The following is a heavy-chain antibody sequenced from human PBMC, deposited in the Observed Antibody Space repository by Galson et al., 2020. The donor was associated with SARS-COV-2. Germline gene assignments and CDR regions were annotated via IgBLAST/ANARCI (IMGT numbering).Heavy chain of an antibody. CDR3: ARGYYTGFSSGESCHSFPIWFDP. CDR1: GGSVSNGDYY. CDR2: IYYTGTT. J-gene: IGHJ5*02. V-gene: IGHV4-30-4*01. D-gene: IGHD2-15*01. Sequence: SETLSLTCTVSGGSVSNGDYYWSWIRQPPGKGLEWIGNIYYTGTTYYNPSLKSRVRISVDTSENQFSLKLSSVTAADTAVYYCARGYYTGFSSGESCHSFPIWFDPWGQGTLVSVS.